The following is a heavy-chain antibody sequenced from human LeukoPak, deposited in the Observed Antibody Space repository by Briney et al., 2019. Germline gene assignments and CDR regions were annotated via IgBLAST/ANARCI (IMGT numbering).Heavy chain of an antibody. CDR1: GGSISSYY. Sequence: PSETLSLTCTVSGGSISSYYWSWIRQPPGKGLEWIGYIYYSGSTYYNPSLKSRVTISVDTSKNQFSLKLSSVTAADTAVYYCARHTDTAMLDYWGQGTLVTVSS. CDR2: IYYSGST. CDR3: ARHTDTAMLDY. V-gene: IGHV4-59*08. D-gene: IGHD5-18*01. J-gene: IGHJ4*02.